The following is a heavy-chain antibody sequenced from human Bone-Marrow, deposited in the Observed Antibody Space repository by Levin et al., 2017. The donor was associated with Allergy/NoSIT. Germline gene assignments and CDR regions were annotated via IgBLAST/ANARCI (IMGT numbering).Heavy chain of an antibody. CDR1: GGSFTGYY. J-gene: IGHJ6*02. CDR3: ARVQGGLRWLGYGLDV. V-gene: IGHV4-34*01. CDR2: INHSADT. D-gene: IGHD4-23*01. Sequence: ASQTLSLPCGLYGGSFTGYYWSWIRQTPGKGLEWIGQINHSADTKYNPSLTSRVTISVDMSKNQFSLQLTSVTAADTAVYYCARVQGGLRWLGYGLDVWGPGTTVTVSS.